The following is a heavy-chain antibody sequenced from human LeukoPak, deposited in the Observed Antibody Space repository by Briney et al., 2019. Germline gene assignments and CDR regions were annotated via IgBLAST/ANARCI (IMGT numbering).Heavy chain of an antibody. Sequence: GGSLRLSCAASGFTFSSYAMHWVRQAPGKGLEWVSSISSSSSYIYYADSVKGRFTISRDNAKNSLYLQMNSLRAEDTAVYYCARDPTTVPTNRYFDLWGRGTLVTVPS. CDR1: GFTFSSYA. J-gene: IGHJ2*01. CDR2: ISSSSSYI. V-gene: IGHV3-21*01. CDR3: ARDPTTVPTNRYFDL. D-gene: IGHD4-17*01.